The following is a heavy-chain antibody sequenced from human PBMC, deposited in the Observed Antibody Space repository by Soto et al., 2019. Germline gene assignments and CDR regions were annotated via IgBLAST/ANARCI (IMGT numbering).Heavy chain of an antibody. Sequence: EVQLLESGGDLVRPGESLRLSCAASGFNFNKYAMSWVRQAPGEGLEWVSGISCCGGTASYADSVKGRFTIARDDSKNTLFLHMNSLRVEDTAEYYCAKADVEQWLLPHLENWGRGTLVTVS. CDR3: AKADVEQWLLPHLEN. J-gene: IGHJ4*02. D-gene: IGHD6-19*01. CDR1: GFNFNKYA. V-gene: IGHV3-23*01. CDR2: ISCCGGTA.